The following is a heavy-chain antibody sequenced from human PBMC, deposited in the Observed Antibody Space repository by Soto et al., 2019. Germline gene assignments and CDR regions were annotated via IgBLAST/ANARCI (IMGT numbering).Heavy chain of an antibody. J-gene: IGHJ4*02. D-gene: IGHD1-26*01. CDR2: IIPKFGTA. Sequence: ASVKVSCKASGGSFSSYAISWVRQAPGQGLEWMGMIIPKFGTATRAQTFQGRVTITADESTSTVYMELSSLSSEDTAIYYCARWAGMVGDVAATGAFDYWGQGTLVTVSS. V-gene: IGHV1-69*13. CDR1: GGSFSSYA. CDR3: ARWAGMVGDVAATGAFDY.